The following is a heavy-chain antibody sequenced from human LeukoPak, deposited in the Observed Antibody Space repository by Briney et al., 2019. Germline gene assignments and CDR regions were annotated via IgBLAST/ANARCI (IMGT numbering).Heavy chain of an antibody. J-gene: IGHJ4*02. CDR1: GFTFSSYG. CDR3: VRLDCNGGGCYLDH. D-gene: IGHD2-15*01. CDR2: ISYHGSDK. V-gene: IGHV3-30*03. Sequence: GGSLRLSCAASGFTFSSYGMHWVRQAPGKGLDWVTVISYHGSDKFYADSVKGRFTISRDSSRNTLSLQMNSLRTEDTAIYYCVRLDCNGGGCYLDHWGQGSLVTVSS.